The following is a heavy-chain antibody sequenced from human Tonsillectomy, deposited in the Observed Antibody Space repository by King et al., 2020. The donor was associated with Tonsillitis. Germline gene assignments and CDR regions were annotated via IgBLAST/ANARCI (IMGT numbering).Heavy chain of an antibody. Sequence: VQLQESGPGLLKPSQTLSLTCTVSGGSISGGDYYWSWIRQPPGKGLEWIGYIYYSGSTYNNPSLKSRVIISVDTSKNQFSLKLSSVTAADTAVYFCARGLEGGSYIQDVFDIWGQGTMVTVSS. CDR1: GGSISGGDYY. CDR2: IYYSGST. J-gene: IGHJ3*02. CDR3: ARGLEGGSYIQDVFDI. V-gene: IGHV4-30-4*01. D-gene: IGHD1-26*01.